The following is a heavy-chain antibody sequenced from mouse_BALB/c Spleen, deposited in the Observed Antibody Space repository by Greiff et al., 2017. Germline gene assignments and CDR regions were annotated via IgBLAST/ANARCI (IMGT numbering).Heavy chain of an antibody. CDR3: ARRGSDFDY. V-gene: IGHV1-63*01. CDR2: IYPGSGNT. Sequence: VKLMESGAELVRPGTSVKISCKASGYAFTNYWLGWVKQRPGHGLEWIGDIYPGSGNTYYNEKFKGKATLTADKSSSTAYMQLSSLTSEDSAVYFCARRGSDFDYWGQGTTLTVSS. J-gene: IGHJ2*01. CDR1: GYAFTNYW.